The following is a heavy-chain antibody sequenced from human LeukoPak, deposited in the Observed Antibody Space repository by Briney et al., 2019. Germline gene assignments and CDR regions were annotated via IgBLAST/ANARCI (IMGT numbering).Heavy chain of an antibody. CDR1: GFTFSSYW. J-gene: IGHJ1*01. CDR2: IKSDGKT. CDR3: ARAPSEIGGYYPEYFRH. V-gene: IGHV3-74*01. D-gene: IGHD3-22*01. Sequence: GGPLRLSCAASGFTFSSYWMHWVRQAPGKGLVWVSRIKSDGKTSYADSVKGRFTISRDNAKNTVSLQMNSLRAEDTGVYYCARAPSEIGGYYPEYFRHWGQGTLVTVSS.